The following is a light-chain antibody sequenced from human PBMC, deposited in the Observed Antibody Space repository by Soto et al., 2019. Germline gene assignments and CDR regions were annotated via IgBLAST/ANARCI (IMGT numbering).Light chain of an antibody. J-gene: IGLJ1*01. CDR2: GNS. CDR1: SSNIGAGYD. V-gene: IGLV1-40*01. Sequence: QSVLTQPPSVSGAPGQRVTISCTGSSSNIGAGYDVHWYQQLPGTAPKLLINGNSNRPSKVPDRFSCSKSGTSASLSITELQALDEADYKCQYYARSLSGSDFGPGTNFTVL. CDR3: QYYARSLSGSD.